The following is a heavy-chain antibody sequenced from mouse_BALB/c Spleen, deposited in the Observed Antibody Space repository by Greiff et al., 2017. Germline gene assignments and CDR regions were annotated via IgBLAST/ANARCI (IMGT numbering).Heavy chain of an antibody. CDR2: IYPGNVNT. CDR3: AREGLLTGNYYAMDY. V-gene: IGHV1S56*01. J-gene: IGHJ4*01. Sequence: QVQLQQSGPELVKPGASVRISCKASGYTFTSYYIHWVKQRPGQGLEWIGWIYPGNVNTKYNEKFKGKATLTADKSSSTAYMQLSSLTSEDSAVYFCAREGLLTGNYYAMDYWGQGTSVTVSS. CDR1: GYTFTSYY. D-gene: IGHD2-3*01.